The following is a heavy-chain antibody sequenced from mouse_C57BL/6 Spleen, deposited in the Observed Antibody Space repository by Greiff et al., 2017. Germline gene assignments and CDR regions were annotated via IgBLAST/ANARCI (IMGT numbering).Heavy chain of an antibody. Sequence: VQLKESGPELVKPGASVKIPCKASGYTFTDYNMDWVKQSHGKSLEWIGDINPNNGGTIYNQKFKGKATLTVDKSSSTAYMELRSLTSEDTAVYYCARRGGWLRRDYYAMDYWGQGTSVTVSS. CDR3: ARRGGWLRRDYYAMDY. CDR1: GYTFTDYN. D-gene: IGHD2-2*01. J-gene: IGHJ4*01. V-gene: IGHV1-18*01. CDR2: INPNNGGT.